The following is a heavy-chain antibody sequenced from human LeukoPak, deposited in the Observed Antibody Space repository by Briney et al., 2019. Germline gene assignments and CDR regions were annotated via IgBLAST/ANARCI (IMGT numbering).Heavy chain of an antibody. CDR3: ARLERGWGYCSGSSCYLGWFDP. CDR2: IYPGDSDT. V-gene: IGHV5-51*01. CDR1: GYSFSSYW. Sequence: GESLKTSCKGSGYSFSSYWIGWVRQMPGKGLEWMGIIYPGDSDTRYSPSFQGQVTISADKSISTAYLQWSSLKASDTAMYYCARLERGWGYCSGSSCYLGWFDPWGQGTLVTVSS. D-gene: IGHD2-15*01. J-gene: IGHJ5*02.